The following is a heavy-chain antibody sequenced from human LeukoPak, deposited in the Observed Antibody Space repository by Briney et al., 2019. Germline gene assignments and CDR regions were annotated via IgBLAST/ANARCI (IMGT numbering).Heavy chain of an antibody. CDR1: GGSISSYY. CDR3: ARDHRRDYGDYHFDY. V-gene: IGHV4-4*07. Sequence: SETLSLTCIVSGGSISSYYWSWIRQPAGKGLEWIGRIYTSGSINYNPSLKSRVTMSVDTSKNQFSLKPTSLTAADTAVYYCARDHRRDYGDYHFDYWGQGTLVTVSS. D-gene: IGHD4-17*01. CDR2: IYTSGSI. J-gene: IGHJ4*02.